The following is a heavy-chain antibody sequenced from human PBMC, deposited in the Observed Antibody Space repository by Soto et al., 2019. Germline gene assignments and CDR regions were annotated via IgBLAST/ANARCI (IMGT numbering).Heavy chain of an antibody. CDR2: ISYDGSNK. Sequence: QVQLVESGGGVVQPGRSLRLSCAASGFTFSSYAMHWVRQAPGKGLVWVAVISYDGSNKYYADSVKGRFTISRDNSKNTLYLQMNSLRAEDTAVYYCARELYCSSTSCYGDGLGFDYWGQGTLVTVSS. CDR3: ARELYCSSTSCYGDGLGFDY. V-gene: IGHV3-30-3*01. CDR1: GFTFSSYA. D-gene: IGHD2-2*01. J-gene: IGHJ4*02.